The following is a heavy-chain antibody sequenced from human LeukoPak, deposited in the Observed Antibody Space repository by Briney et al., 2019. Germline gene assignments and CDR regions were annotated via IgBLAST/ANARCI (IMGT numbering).Heavy chain of an antibody. Sequence: SETLSLTCTVSGGSISSYYWSWIRQPPGKGLEWIGRIYTSGSTNYNPSLKSRVTISVDTSKNQFSLKLSSVTAADTAVYYCASWDYGGNFNYLGQGTLATVSS. J-gene: IGHJ4*02. CDR1: GGSISSYY. CDR2: IYTSGST. V-gene: IGHV4-4*08. D-gene: IGHD4-23*01. CDR3: ASWDYGGNFNY.